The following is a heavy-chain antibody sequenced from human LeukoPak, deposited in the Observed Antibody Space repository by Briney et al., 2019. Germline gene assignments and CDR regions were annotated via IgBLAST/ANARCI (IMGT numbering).Heavy chain of an antibody. CDR3: AEGGQWLRV. CDR2: ICTSGST. Sequence: SETLSLTRTVSGRSISSYCWSFIRQPSGKGLEWIGRICTSGSTNYNPSLKSRVTMSVDTSKNQFSLKLSSVTAADTAVYYCAEGGQWLRVWGQGTLVTVSS. J-gene: IGHJ4*02. V-gene: IGHV4-4*07. D-gene: IGHD6-19*01. CDR1: GRSISSYC.